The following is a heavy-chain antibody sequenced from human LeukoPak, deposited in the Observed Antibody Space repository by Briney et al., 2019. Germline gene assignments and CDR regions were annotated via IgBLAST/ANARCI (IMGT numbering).Heavy chain of an antibody. J-gene: IGHJ4*02. CDR1: GGSISSGGYY. Sequence: SETLSLTCTVSGGSISSGGYYWSWIRQHPGKGLEWIGYIYYSGSANYNPSLKSRVTISVDTSKNQFSLKLSSVTAADTAVYYCAKPGEISSGYYYGGFDYWGQGTLVTVSS. V-gene: IGHV4-61*08. CDR3: AKPGEISSGYYYGGFDY. CDR2: IYYSGSA. D-gene: IGHD3-22*01.